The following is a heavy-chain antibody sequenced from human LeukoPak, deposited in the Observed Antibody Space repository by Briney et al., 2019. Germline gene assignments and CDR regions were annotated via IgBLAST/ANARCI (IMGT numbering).Heavy chain of an antibody. CDR3: ARYYYDTSGYYDGVDY. Sequence: GGSLRLSCAASGFTFSNYNMKWVRQAPGKGLEWVSSISGSPTYIYYADSVKGRFTISRDNAKNSLYLQMNSQRVEDTAVYYCARYYYDTSGYYDGVDYWGQGTLVTVSS. CDR2: ISGSPTYI. CDR1: GFTFSNYN. J-gene: IGHJ4*02. D-gene: IGHD3-22*01. V-gene: IGHV3-21*01.